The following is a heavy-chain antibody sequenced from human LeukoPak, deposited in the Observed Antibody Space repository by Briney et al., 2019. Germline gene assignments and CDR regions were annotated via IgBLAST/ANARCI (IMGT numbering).Heavy chain of an antibody. J-gene: IGHJ4*02. D-gene: IGHD6-19*01. CDR1: GFPFNTQD. Sequence: AGVSLRLSCAASGFPFNTQDMRWVRQAPGKGLEWVSSIIADGGATFYADSVRGRFTISRDNSRNTLDLQMNSLRVEDTAVYYCGKGRVSEWGQGTLVTVSS. V-gene: IGHV3-23*01. CDR3: GKGRVSE. CDR2: IIADGGAT.